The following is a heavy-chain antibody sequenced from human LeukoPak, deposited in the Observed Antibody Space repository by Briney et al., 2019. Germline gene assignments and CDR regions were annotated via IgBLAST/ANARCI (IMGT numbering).Heavy chain of an antibody. J-gene: IGHJ5*02. CDR2: IKEDGSQK. V-gene: IGHV3-7*01. CDR1: GFTFSSYE. D-gene: IGHD2/OR15-2a*01. Sequence: GGSLRLSCAASGFTFSSYEMTWVRQAPGKGLEWVGNIKEDGSQKNYVDSVKGRFTISRDNAKNSLYLQMNSPRAEDTAVYYCAVYSTSKGWLDPWGQGTLVTVSS. CDR3: AVYSTSKGWLDP.